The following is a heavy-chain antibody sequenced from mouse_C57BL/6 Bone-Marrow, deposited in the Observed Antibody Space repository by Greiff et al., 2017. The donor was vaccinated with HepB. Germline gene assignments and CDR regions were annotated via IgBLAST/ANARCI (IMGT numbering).Heavy chain of an antibody. D-gene: IGHD3-2*02. CDR3: ARDALDSSGSPWFAY. CDR1: GFTFSDFY. Sequence: EVQRVESGGGLVQSGRSLRLSCATSGFTFSDFYMEWVRQAPGKGLEWIAASRNKANDYTTEYSASVKGRFIVSRDTSQSILYLQMNALRAEDTAIYYCARDALDSSGSPWFAYWGQGTLVTVSA. V-gene: IGHV7-1*01. J-gene: IGHJ3*01. CDR2: SRNKANDYTT.